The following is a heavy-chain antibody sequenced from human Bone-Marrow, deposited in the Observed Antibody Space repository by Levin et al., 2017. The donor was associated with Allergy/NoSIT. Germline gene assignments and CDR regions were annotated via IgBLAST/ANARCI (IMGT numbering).Heavy chain of an antibody. CDR3: ARASVAWSRDF. CDR1: GFDISYYS. Sequence: GGSLRLSCVASGFDISYYSMSWVRQAPGKGLEWVSTITSSSNGIIYADSMRGRFTISRDNAKNSLYLQMNSLRAEDTAVYYCARASVAWSRDFWGQGTLVTVSS. CDR2: ITSSSNGI. D-gene: IGHD3-9*01. J-gene: IGHJ4*02. V-gene: IGHV3-48*04.